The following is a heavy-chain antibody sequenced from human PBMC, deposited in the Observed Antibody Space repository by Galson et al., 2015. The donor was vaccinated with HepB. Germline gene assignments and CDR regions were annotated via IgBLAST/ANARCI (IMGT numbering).Heavy chain of an antibody. D-gene: IGHD3-22*01. CDR1: GFTFSDYA. J-gene: IGHJ4*02. CDR2: IRGSGDNT. CDR3: AKARYDGGFYVFDY. V-gene: IGHV3-23*01. Sequence: SLRLSCAASGFTFSDYAMSWVRQVPGKGLEWVSIIRGSGDNTNYADSVKGRFTISRDNSKHTLFLQMNTLRAADTAVYYCAKARYDGGFYVFDYWGQGTLVTVSS.